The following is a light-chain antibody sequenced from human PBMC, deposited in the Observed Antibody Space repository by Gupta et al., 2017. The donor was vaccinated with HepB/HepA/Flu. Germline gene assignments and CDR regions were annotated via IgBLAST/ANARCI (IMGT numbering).Light chain of an antibody. CDR3: QQYNNWPPLT. J-gene: IGKJ4*01. CDR1: QSVSSS. CDR2: GAS. Sequence: EIVMTQSPATLSVSPGERATLSCRASQSVSSSLAWYQQKLGQAPRLLIYGASTRATGIPARFSGSGSGTDFTLTISSLQSEDFAVYYCQQYNNWPPLTFGGGTKVEIK. V-gene: IGKV3-15*01.